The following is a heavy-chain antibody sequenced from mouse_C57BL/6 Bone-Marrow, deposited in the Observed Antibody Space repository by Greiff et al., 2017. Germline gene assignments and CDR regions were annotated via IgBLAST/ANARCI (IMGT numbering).Heavy chain of an antibody. D-gene: IGHD2-3*01. J-gene: IGHJ3*01. CDR2: IYPRSGNT. V-gene: IGHV1-81*01. Sequence: QVHVKQSGAELARPGASVKLSCKASGYTFTSYGISWVKQRTGQGLEWIGEIYPRSGNTYYNEKFKGKATLTADKSSSTAYMELRSLTSEDSAVYFCARSGDGYYLFAYWGQGTLVTVSA. CDR1: GYTFTSYG. CDR3: ARSGDGYYLFAY.